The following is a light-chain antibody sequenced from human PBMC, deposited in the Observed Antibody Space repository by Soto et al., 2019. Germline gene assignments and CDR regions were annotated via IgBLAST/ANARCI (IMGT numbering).Light chain of an antibody. Sequence: EIVMTQSPATLFVSPGERATLSCRASQSVSSNLAWYQQKPGQAPRLLIYGASTRATGIPARFSGSGSGTEFTLTISSLQSEDFAVYYCQQYTSWPLTFGGGTQVEIK. CDR1: QSVSSN. V-gene: IGKV3-15*01. CDR2: GAS. CDR3: QQYTSWPLT. J-gene: IGKJ4*01.